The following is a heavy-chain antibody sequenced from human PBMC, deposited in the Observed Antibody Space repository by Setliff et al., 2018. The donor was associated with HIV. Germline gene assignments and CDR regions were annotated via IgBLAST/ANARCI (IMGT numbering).Heavy chain of an antibody. CDR2: ITYSGSA. V-gene: IGHV4-30-4*08. Sequence: SETLSLTCTVSGGSISSDDYYWNWIRQPPGKGLAWIGYITYSGSAYYNPSLKSRVTMSVDTSKNHFSLKLSSVTALDTAVYYCARKLPGMGYFDYWGQGTLVTVSS. CDR3: ARKLPGMGYFDY. D-gene: IGHD1-7*01. J-gene: IGHJ4*02. CDR1: GGSISSDDYY.